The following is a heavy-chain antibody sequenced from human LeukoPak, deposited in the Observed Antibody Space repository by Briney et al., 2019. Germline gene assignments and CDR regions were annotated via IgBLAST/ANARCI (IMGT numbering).Heavy chain of an antibody. Sequence: PSETLSLTCTVSGGSMSGSYWSWPRQPPGKGLEWIGSIHYTGSTNYNPSLKSRLTISLDTSKNQFSVKLNSVTAADTAVYYCAKDRVPGGYWGQGTLVTVSS. V-gene: IGHV4-59*01. CDR2: IHYTGST. J-gene: IGHJ1*01. CDR3: AKDRVPGGY. D-gene: IGHD1-1*01. CDR1: GGSMSGSY.